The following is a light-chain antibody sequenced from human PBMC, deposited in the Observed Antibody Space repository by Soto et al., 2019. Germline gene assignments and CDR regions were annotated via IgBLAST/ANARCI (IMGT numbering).Light chain of an antibody. V-gene: IGLV2-14*01. CDR3: SSWTSSTTQV. J-gene: IGLJ3*02. Sequence: QSALAQPASVSGSPGLSITISCTGTSSDVGGYNFVSWYQQHPGKAPKLMIYEVNNRPSGVSNRFSGSKSGNTASLTISGLQAEDEADYYCSSWTSSTTQVLGGGTKLTVL. CDR1: SSDVGGYNF. CDR2: EVN.